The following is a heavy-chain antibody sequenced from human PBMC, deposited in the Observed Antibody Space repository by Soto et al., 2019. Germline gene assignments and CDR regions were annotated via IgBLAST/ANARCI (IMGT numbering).Heavy chain of an antibody. CDR1: GFTLSNYG. CDR2: IWSDGINK. CDR3: ARGRQALPQGYLDS. D-gene: IGHD5-18*01. V-gene: IGHV3-33*01. J-gene: IGHJ5*01. Sequence: QVQLVESGGGVVQPGRSLRLSCAASGFTLSNYGMHWVRQAPGKGLEWVAVIWSDGINKYYIDSVKGRFTISRDGSRNTLDLPMNRLRAEDTAVYYCARGRQALPQGYLDSWGQGTPVTVSS.